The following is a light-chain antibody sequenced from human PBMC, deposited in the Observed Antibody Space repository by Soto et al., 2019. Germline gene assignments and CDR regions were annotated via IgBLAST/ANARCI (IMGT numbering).Light chain of an antibody. Sequence: QYALTQPASVSGSPGQSITISCTGSSSKVGDFNFVSWIQHHPGKAPKLIIYDVNNRPSGVSNRLSGSKSGNTASLTISGLQAEDEAVYYCSSYTTNSLHLFGGGTKLTVL. V-gene: IGLV2-14*03. CDR2: DVN. CDR3: SSYTTNSLHL. CDR1: SSKVGDFNF. J-gene: IGLJ2*01.